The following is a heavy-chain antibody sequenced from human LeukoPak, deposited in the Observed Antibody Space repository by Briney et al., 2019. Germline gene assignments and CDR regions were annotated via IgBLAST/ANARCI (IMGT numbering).Heavy chain of an antibody. D-gene: IGHD2-21*02. J-gene: IGHJ3*02. CDR2: IYYSGST. CDR1: GGSISSSYY. CDR3: ARDYAQKSIVVVTASDAFDI. Sequence: SETLSLTCTVSGGSISSSYYWGWIRQPPGKGLEWIGSIYYSGSTYYNPSLKSRVTISVDTSKNQFSLKLSSVTAADTAVYYCARDYAQKSIVVVTASDAFDIWGQGTMVTVSS. V-gene: IGHV4-39*07.